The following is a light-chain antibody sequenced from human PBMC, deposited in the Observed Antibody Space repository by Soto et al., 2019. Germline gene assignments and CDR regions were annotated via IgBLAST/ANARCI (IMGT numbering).Light chain of an antibody. CDR3: QQYGSSPPWT. CDR1: QSVSSSY. Sequence: EIVLTQSPGTLSFSPGDRATLSCRASQSVSSSYLAWYQQKPGQAPRLLIYGASSRATGIPDRFSGSGSGTDFTLTISRLEPEDFAVNYCQQYGSSPPWTFGQGTKVEIK. CDR2: GAS. J-gene: IGKJ1*01. V-gene: IGKV3-20*01.